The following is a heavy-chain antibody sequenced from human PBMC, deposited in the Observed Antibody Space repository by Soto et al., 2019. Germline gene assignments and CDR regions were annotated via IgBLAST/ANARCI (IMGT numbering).Heavy chain of an antibody. Sequence: GGSLRLSCAASGFTFSSYWMHWVRQAPGKGLVWVSRINSDGSSTSYADSLKGRFTISRDNAKNSLFLQMNSLRAEDTAVYYCTGDRCISGSCFYYFDNWGQGTLVTVSS. J-gene: IGHJ4*02. CDR2: INSDGSST. V-gene: IGHV3-74*01. CDR1: GFTFSSYW. CDR3: TGDRCISGSCFYYFDN. D-gene: IGHD2-15*01.